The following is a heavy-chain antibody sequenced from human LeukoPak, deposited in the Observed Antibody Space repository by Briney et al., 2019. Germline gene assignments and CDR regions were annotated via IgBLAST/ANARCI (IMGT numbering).Heavy chain of an antibody. D-gene: IGHD3/OR15-3a*01. J-gene: IGHJ4*02. V-gene: IGHV3-30*02. CDR1: VFSFNTYG. CDR2: IGHEGTIK. CDR3: ATELNPDLAFEY. Sequence: GGSLRPSCAASVFSFNTYGMHWVRQSPGKGLEWVACIGHEGTIKYYAESVKGRSTVSRDNSNNMLYLQMNSLTTEDTAVYYCATELNPDLAFEYWGQGTLVTISS.